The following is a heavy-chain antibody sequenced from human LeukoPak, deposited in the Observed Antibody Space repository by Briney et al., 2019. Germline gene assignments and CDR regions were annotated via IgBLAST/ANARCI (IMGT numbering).Heavy chain of an antibody. D-gene: IGHD2-21*01. CDR3: ARLSPYCGGDCYFSWFDP. V-gene: IGHV4-4*02. CDR2: IYHSGST. Sequence: SETLSLTCAVSGGSISSSNWWSWVRQPPGKGLEWIGEIYHSGSTNYNPSLKSRVTISVDKSKNQFSLKLSSVTAADTAVYYCARLSPYCGGDCYFSWFDPWGQGTLVTVSS. J-gene: IGHJ5*02. CDR1: GGSISSSNW.